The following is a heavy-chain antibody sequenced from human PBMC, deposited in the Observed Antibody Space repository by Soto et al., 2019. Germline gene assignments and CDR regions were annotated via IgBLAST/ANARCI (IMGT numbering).Heavy chain of an antibody. CDR2: ISYSGST. Sequence: SETLSLTCTVSGGSISGYYWSWIRQHPGKGLEWIGSISYSGSTSYNPSLKSRLTISVDRSKSQFSLNLSSVTAADTAVYYCARRDRSGYSYWLDTWGQGTLVTVSS. D-gene: IGHD3-22*01. CDR3: ARRDRSGYSYWLDT. J-gene: IGHJ5*02. V-gene: IGHV4-31*03. CDR1: GGSISGYY.